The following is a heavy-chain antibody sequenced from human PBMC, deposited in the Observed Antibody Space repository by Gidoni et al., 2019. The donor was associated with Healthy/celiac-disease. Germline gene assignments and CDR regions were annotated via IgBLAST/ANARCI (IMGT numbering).Heavy chain of an antibody. CDR3: AKESGYDYVWGSYRPYYFDY. J-gene: IGHJ4*02. Sequence: QVQLVESGGGVVQPGRSLRLSCAASGFTFSSYGMHWVRQAPGKGLEWVAVISYDGSNKYYADSVDGRFTISRDNSKNTLYLKMNSLRAEDTAVYYCAKESGYDYVWGSYRPYYFDYWGQGTLVTVSS. CDR1: GFTFSSYG. V-gene: IGHV3-30*18. CDR2: ISYDGSNK. D-gene: IGHD3-16*02.